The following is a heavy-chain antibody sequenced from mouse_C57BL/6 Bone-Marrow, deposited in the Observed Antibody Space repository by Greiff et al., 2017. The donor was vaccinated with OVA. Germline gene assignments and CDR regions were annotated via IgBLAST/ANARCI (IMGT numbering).Heavy chain of an antibody. J-gene: IGHJ4*01. CDR1: GYTFTTYP. Sequence: VKLVESGAELVKPGASVKMSCKASGYTFTTYPIEWMKQNHGKSLEWIGNFHPYNDDTKYNEKFKGKATLTVEKSSSTVYLELSRLTSDDSAVYYCARAYYGRNYAMDYWGQGTSVTVSS. CDR2: FHPYNDDT. CDR3: ARAYYGRNYAMDY. V-gene: IGHV1-47*01. D-gene: IGHD1-1*01.